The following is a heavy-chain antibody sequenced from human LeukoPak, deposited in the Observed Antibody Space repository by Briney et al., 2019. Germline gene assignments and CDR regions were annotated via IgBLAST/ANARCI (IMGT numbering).Heavy chain of an antibody. CDR1: GYTFTGYY. CDR2: INPNRGGT. J-gene: IGHJ6*03. V-gene: IGHV1-2*02. Sequence: ASVKVSCKASGYTFTGYYMHWVRQAPGQGLEWMGWINPNRGGTNYAQKFQGRVTMTRDTSISTAYMLLSRLRSDDTAVYYCSRVSGSGSLDYYYYYMDLWGKGTTVTVSS. CDR3: SRVSGSGSLDYYYYYMDL. D-gene: IGHD3-10*01.